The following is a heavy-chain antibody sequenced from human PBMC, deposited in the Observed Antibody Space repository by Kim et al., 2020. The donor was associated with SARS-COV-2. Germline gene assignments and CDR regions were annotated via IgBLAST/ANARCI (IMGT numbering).Heavy chain of an antibody. CDR3: AKVTIGLIDY. Sequence: SETLSLTCTVSGGSISSSSYYWGWIRQPPGKGLEWIGSIYYSGSTYYNPSLKSRVTISVDTSKNQFSLKLSSVTAADTAVYYCAKVTIGLIDYWGQGTLVTVSS. CDR1: GGSISSSSYY. CDR2: IYYSGST. D-gene: IGHD3-10*01. V-gene: IGHV4-39*07. J-gene: IGHJ4*02.